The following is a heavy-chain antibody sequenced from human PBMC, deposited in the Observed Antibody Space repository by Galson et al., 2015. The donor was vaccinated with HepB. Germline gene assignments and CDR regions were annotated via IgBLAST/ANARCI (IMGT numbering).Heavy chain of an antibody. CDR1: GFTFGDYA. J-gene: IGHJ4*02. D-gene: IGHD3-16*02. V-gene: IGHV3-49*03. Sequence: SLRLSCAASGFTFGDYAMSWFRQAPGKGLEWVGFIRSKAYGGTTEYAASVKGRFTISRDDSKSIAYLQMNSLKTEDTAVYYCTRHLYVWGSYRNFRGPFDYWGQGTLVTVSS. CDR2: IRSKAYGGTT. CDR3: TRHLYVWGSYRNFRGPFDY.